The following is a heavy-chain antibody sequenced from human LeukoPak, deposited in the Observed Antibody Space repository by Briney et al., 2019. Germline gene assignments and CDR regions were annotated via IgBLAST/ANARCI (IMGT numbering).Heavy chain of an antibody. Sequence: PGGSLRLSCAASGFTFSSYAMHWVRQAPGKGLEWVAVISYDGSNKYYADSVKGRFTISRDNSKNTLYLQMNSLRAEDTAVYYCAREPPLITMIAIEPFRYYFDYWGQGTLVTVSS. CDR2: ISYDGSNK. CDR3: AREPPLITMIAIEPFRYYFDY. J-gene: IGHJ4*02. CDR1: GFTFSSYA. V-gene: IGHV3-30-3*01. D-gene: IGHD3-22*01.